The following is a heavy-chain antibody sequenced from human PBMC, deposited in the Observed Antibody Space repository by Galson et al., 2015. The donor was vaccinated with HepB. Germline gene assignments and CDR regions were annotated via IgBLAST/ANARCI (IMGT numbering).Heavy chain of an antibody. V-gene: IGHV3-21*01. Sequence: SLRPSCAAYGFTFSTYSMTWVRQAPGMGLEWVSSINRVSSHIYYADSVSGRFTISRDNAKSSLYLQMNSLRAEDTAVYYCVRARREILRFFDSDHWGQGTLVTVSS. D-gene: IGHD3-3*01. CDR1: GFTFSTYS. J-gene: IGHJ4*02. CDR3: VRARREILRFFDSDH. CDR2: INRVSSHI.